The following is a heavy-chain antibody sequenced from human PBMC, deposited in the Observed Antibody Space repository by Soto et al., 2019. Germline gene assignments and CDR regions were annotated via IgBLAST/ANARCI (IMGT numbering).Heavy chain of an antibody. Sequence: QVQLVESGGGVVQPGRSLRLSCAASGFTFSSYGMHWVRQAPGKGLEWVAVISYDGSNKYYADSVKGRFTISRDNSKNTLYLQMNSLRAEDTAVYYCAKDGGGSSTFFDYWGQGTLVTVSS. CDR3: AKDGGGSSTFFDY. J-gene: IGHJ4*02. CDR2: ISYDGSNK. D-gene: IGHD2-15*01. V-gene: IGHV3-30*18. CDR1: GFTFSSYG.